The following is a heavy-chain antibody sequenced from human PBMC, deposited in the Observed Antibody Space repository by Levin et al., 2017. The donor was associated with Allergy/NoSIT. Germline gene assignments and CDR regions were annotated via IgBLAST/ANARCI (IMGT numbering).Heavy chain of an antibody. CDR3: ARALSTMVRGVTYYYYYYGMDV. CDR2: INHSGST. CDR1: GGSFSGYY. J-gene: IGHJ6*02. V-gene: IGHV4-34*01. Sequence: GSLRLSCAVYGGSFSGYYWSWIRQPPGKGLEWIGEINHSGSTNYNPSLKSRVTISVDTSKNQFSLKLSSVTAADTAVYYCARALSTMVRGVTYYYYYYGMDVWGQGTTVTVSS. D-gene: IGHD3-10*01.